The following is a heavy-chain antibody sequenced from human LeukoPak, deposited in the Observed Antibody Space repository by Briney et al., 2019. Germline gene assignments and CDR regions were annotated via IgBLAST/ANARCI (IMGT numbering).Heavy chain of an antibody. D-gene: IGHD2-2*01. V-gene: IGHV1-69*05. CDR3: ARDGCSSTSCYYDY. CDR2: IIPIFGTA. J-gene: IGHJ4*02. Sequence: GASVKVSCNASGGTFSSYAISWVRQAPGQGLEWMGGIIPIFGTANYAQKFQGRVTITTDESTSTAYMELSSLRSEDTAVYYCARDGCSSTSCYYDYWGQGTLVTVSS. CDR1: GGTFSSYA.